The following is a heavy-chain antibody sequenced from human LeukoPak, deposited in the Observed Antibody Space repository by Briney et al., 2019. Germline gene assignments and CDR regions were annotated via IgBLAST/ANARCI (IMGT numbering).Heavy chain of an antibody. CDR2: MNPNSGNT. Sequence: ASVKVSCKASGYTFTSYDINWVRQATGLGLEWMGWMNPNSGNTGYAQKFQGRVTMTRNTSISTAYMELSSLRSEDTAVYYCARARSIAARRNKYYYYYMDVWGKGTTVTVSS. J-gene: IGHJ6*03. D-gene: IGHD6-6*01. CDR1: GYTFTSYD. V-gene: IGHV1-8*01. CDR3: ARARSIAARRNKYYYYYMDV.